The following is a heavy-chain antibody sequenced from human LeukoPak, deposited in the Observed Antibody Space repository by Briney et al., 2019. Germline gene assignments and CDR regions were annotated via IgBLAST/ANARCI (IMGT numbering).Heavy chain of an antibody. CDR3: ATIPGSGSYSDNDY. J-gene: IGHJ4*02. Sequence: ASVKVSCKVSGYTLTELSMHWVRPAPGKGLEWMGGFDPEDGETIYAQKFQGRVTMTEDTSTDTAYMELSSLRSEDTAVYYCATIPGSGSYSDNDYWGQGTLVTVSS. CDR1: GYTLTELS. D-gene: IGHD1-26*01. V-gene: IGHV1-24*01. CDR2: FDPEDGET.